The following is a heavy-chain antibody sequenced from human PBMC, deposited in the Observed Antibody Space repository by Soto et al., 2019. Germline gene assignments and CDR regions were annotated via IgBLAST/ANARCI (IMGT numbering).Heavy chain of an antibody. CDR1: GGSISSSSYY. CDR3: ARHDGFSSGWIFDY. V-gene: IGHV4-39*01. Sequence: SGTLSLTCTVSGGSISSSSYYWGWVRPPPGKGLEWIGSIYYSGSTYYNPSLKSRVTISVDTSKNQFSLKLSSVTAADTAVYYCARHDGFSSGWIFDYWGHGTLVTVSS. CDR2: IYYSGST. J-gene: IGHJ4*01. D-gene: IGHD6-19*01.